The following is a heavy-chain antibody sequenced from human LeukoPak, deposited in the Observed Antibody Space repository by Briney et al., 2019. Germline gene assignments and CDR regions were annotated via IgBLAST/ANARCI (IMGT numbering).Heavy chain of an antibody. Sequence: SETLSLTCTVSGGSISSYYWSWIRQPPGKGLEWIGYIYYSGSTNYNPSLKSRVTTSVDTSKNQFSLKLSSVTAADTAVYYCARVSSGYYNVDYWGQGTLVTVSS. CDR2: IYYSGST. V-gene: IGHV4-59*01. CDR1: GGSISSYY. CDR3: ARVSSGYYNVDY. D-gene: IGHD3-9*01. J-gene: IGHJ4*02.